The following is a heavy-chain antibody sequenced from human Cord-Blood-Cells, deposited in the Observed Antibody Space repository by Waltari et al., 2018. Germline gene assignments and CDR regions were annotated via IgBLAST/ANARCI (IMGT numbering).Heavy chain of an antibody. CDR3: ASTGYSSWYFDY. D-gene: IGHD6-13*01. CDR2: IYYSGRT. V-gene: IGHV4-39*01. J-gene: IGHJ4*02. Sequence: QLQLQESGPGLVKPSETLSLTCTVSGGSISSSSYYWGWIRQPPGKGLEWIGSIYYSGRTYSNPSLKSRVTISVDTSKNQFSLKLSSVTAADTAVYYCASTGYSSWYFDYWGQGTLVTVSS. CDR1: GGSISSSSYY.